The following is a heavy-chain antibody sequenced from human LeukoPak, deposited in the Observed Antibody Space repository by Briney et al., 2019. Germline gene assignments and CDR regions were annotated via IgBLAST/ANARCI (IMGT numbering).Heavy chain of an antibody. V-gene: IGHV1-69*06. CDR2: IIPIFGTT. CDR3: ARVVGLTGYSSSWYSGYYYYMDV. J-gene: IGHJ6*03. Sequence: SVKVSCKASGGTFSSYAISWVRQAPGQGLEWMGGIIPIFGTTNYAQKFQDRVTITADKSTSAAYMELSSLRSEDTAVYYCARVVGLTGYSSSWYSGYYYYMDVWGKGTTVTVSS. CDR1: GGTFSSYA. D-gene: IGHD6-13*01.